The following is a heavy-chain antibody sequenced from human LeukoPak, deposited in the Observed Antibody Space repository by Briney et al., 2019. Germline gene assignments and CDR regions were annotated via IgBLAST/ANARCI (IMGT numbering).Heavy chain of an antibody. CDR3: ARDQSGSLDY. V-gene: IGHV3-7*01. CDR2: INQDSKTK. Sequence: GGSLRLSCATSGFTFSNTWMAWVRQAPGQGLEWVANINQDSKTKQYVDSVKGQFTISRDNAKNSLFLHMSSLTVEDTGIYYCARDQSGSLDYWGQGTLVTVSS. D-gene: IGHD1-26*01. J-gene: IGHJ4*02. CDR1: GFTFSNTW.